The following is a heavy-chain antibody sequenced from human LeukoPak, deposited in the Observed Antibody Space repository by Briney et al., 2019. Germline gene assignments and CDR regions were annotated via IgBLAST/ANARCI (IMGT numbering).Heavy chain of an antibody. J-gene: IGHJ4*02. V-gene: IGHV4-34*01. CDR1: GGSFSGYF. D-gene: IGHD2-2*01. Sequence: PSETLSLTCAVYGGSFSGYFWSWIRQAPGKGLEWIGDINHGGSTYYNPSLKSRVTISVDTSKTQCSLKLSSVTAADTAVYYCARGGDCSSASCTNEYWGQGTLVTVSS. CDR2: INHGGST. CDR3: ARGGDCSSASCTNEY.